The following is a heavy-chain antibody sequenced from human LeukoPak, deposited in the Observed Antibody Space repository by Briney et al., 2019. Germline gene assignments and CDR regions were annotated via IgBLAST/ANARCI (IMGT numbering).Heavy chain of an antibody. D-gene: IGHD1-7*01. J-gene: IGHJ4*02. CDR1: GGSFTSDY. Sequence: SETLSLTCTVSGGSFTSDYWSWIRQPAGKGLEWIGRFYTSGTTNYNPSLKSRVTMSADTSKNQFSLKLTSVTAADTAVYYCARCRHGNCDYFDYWGQGTLVTVSS. V-gene: IGHV4-4*07. CDR2: FYTSGTT. CDR3: ARCRHGNCDYFDY.